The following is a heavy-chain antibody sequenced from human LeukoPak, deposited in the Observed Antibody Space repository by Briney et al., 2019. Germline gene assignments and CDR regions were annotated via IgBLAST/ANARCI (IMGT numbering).Heavy chain of an antibody. Sequence: SETLSLTCTVSGYSISSGYYWGWIRQPPGMGLEWIGYIYSSGSTNYSPSLKSRVTISVDTSKNQFSLKLSSVTAADTAVYYCARHLTYYYGSGTVFDYWGQGTLVTVSS. V-gene: IGHV4-38-2*02. CDR3: ARHLTYYYGSGTVFDY. J-gene: IGHJ4*02. CDR1: GYSISSGYY. CDR2: IYSSGST. D-gene: IGHD3-10*01.